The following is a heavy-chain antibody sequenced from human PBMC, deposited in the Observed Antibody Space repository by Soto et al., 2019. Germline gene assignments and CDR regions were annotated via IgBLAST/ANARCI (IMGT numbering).Heavy chain of an antibody. V-gene: IGHV4-30-4*01. CDR1: GASISSADYY. CDR3: ASIWFGDFDY. Sequence: QVQLQESGPGLVKPSQTLSLTCTVSGASISSADYYWSRIRQPPGKGLEWIGYFHSSGATYKDPSLKSRVTISVDTSKNQISLKLDSVTAADTAIYYCASIWFGDFDYWGHGTLVTISS. CDR2: FHSSGAT. D-gene: IGHD3-10*01. J-gene: IGHJ4*01.